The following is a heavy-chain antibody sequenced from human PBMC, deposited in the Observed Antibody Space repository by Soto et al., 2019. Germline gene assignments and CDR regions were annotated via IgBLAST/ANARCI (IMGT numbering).Heavy chain of an antibody. D-gene: IGHD3-9*01. V-gene: IGHV4-39*01. CDR3: AEWDILTGNNDY. Sequence: KPSETLSLTCTVSGGSISSSSYYWGWIRQPPGKGLEWIGSIYYSGSTYYNPSLKSRVTISVDTSKNQFSLKLSSVTAADTAVYYCAEWDILTGNNDYWGQGTLVTVSS. J-gene: IGHJ4*02. CDR1: GGSISSSSYY. CDR2: IYYSGST.